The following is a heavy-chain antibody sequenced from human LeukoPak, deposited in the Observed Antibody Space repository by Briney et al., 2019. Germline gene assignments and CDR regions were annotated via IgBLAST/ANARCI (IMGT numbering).Heavy chain of an antibody. CDR1: GFTFGTYA. J-gene: IGHJ4*02. CDR2: ITGSGGTT. D-gene: IGHD3-10*01. Sequence: GGSLRLSCAASGFTFGTYAMSWVRQVPGKGLEWVSTITGSGGTTSYADSVKGRFTVSRDNSKDTLFLQMNSLRAEDTAIYYCAKVQHILIWFRESLLHWGQGALVTVSS. CDR3: AKVQHILIWFRESLLH. V-gene: IGHV3-23*01.